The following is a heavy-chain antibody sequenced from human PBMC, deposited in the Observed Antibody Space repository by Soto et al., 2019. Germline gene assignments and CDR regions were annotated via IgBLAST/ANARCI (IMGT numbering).Heavy chain of an antibody. CDR1: GFTFSSYA. CDR3: ARALRAGQRSGGLDY. CDR2: ISYDGSNK. Sequence: QVQLVESGGGVVQPGRSLRLSCAASGFTFSSYAMHWVRQAPGKGLEWVAVISYDGSNKYYADSVKGRFTISRDNSKNTLYLQMNSLRAEDTAVYYCARALRAGQRSGGLDYWGQGTLVTVSS. D-gene: IGHD2-15*01. V-gene: IGHV3-30-3*01. J-gene: IGHJ4*02.